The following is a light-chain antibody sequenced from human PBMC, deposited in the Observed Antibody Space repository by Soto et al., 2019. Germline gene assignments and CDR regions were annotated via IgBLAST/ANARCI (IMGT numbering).Light chain of an antibody. V-gene: IGLV2-23*01. CDR2: EGS. J-gene: IGLJ2*01. Sequence: QSALTQPASVSGSPGQSITISCTGTSSDVGSYNLVSWYQQHPGKAPKLMIYEGSKRPSGVSNRFSGSKAGNTASLTNSSVQAEDDDDYYFCSYAGSSTYVVFGGGTKLTVL. CDR1: SSDVGSYNL. CDR3: CSYAGSSTYVV.